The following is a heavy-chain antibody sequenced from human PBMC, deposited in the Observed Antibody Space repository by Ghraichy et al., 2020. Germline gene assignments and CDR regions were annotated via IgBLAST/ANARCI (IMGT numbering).Heavy chain of an antibody. D-gene: IGHD3-10*01. CDR3: ARGAYIYYGSGSYHIKTQPPDY. Sequence: SQTLSLTCAVYGGSFSGYYWSWIRQPPGKGLEWIGEINHSGSTNYNPSLKSRVTISVDTSKNQFSLKLSSVTAADTAVYYCARGAYIYYGSGSYHIKTQPPDYWGQGTLVTVSS. CDR2: INHSGST. V-gene: IGHV4-34*01. J-gene: IGHJ4*02. CDR1: GGSFSGYY.